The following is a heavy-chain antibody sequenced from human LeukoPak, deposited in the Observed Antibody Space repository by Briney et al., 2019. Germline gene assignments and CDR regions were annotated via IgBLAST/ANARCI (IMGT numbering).Heavy chain of an antibody. CDR1: GYTFTGYY. Sequence: ASVKVSCKASGYTFTGYYMHWVRQAPGQGLEWMGWINPNSGGTNYAQKFQGRVTTTRDTSISTAYMELSRLRSDDTAVYYCARGYSGSPQRGFDPWGQGTLVTVSS. CDR3: ARGYSGSPQRGFDP. J-gene: IGHJ5*02. CDR2: INPNSGGT. D-gene: IGHD1-26*01. V-gene: IGHV1-2*02.